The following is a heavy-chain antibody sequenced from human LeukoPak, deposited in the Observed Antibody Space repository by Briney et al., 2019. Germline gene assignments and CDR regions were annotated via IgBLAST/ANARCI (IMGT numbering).Heavy chain of an antibody. Sequence: SETLSLTCAVSGYSIRSGYYWGWIRQPPGKGLEWIGSIYHSGSTYYNPSLKSRVNISVDTSKNQFSLKLSSVTAADTAVYYCARTEQVDYYMDVWGKGTTVTVSS. V-gene: IGHV4-38-2*01. CDR3: ARTEQVDYYMDV. D-gene: IGHD1-14*01. J-gene: IGHJ6*03. CDR2: IYHSGST. CDR1: GYSIRSGYY.